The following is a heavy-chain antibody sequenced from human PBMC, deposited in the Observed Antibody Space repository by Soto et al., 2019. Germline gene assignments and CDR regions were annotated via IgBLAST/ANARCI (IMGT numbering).Heavy chain of an antibody. J-gene: IGHJ6*03. D-gene: IGHD2-15*01. CDR2: ISSSSSYI. CDR3: ARDLLVVVAATDYYYMDV. V-gene: IGHV3-21*01. Sequence: EVQLVESGGGLVKPGGSLRLSCAASGFTFSSYSMNWVRQAPGKGLEWVSSISSSSSYIYYADSVKGRFTISRDNAKNSLYLQMSSLRAEDTAVYYCARDLLVVVAATDYYYMDVWGKGTTVTVSS. CDR1: GFTFSSYS.